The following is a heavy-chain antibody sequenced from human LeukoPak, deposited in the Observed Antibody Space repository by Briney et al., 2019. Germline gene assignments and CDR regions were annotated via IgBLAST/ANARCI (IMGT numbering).Heavy chain of an antibody. CDR3: ARVPTVTTWWFDP. CDR1: GGSFSGYY. Sequence: SETLSLTCAVYGGSFSGYYWSWIRQPPGKGLEWIGEINHSGSTNYNPSLKSRVTISVDTSKNQFSLKLSSVTAADTAVYYCARVPTVTTWWFDPWGQGTLVTVSS. D-gene: IGHD4-17*01. J-gene: IGHJ5*02. V-gene: IGHV4-34*01. CDR2: INHSGST.